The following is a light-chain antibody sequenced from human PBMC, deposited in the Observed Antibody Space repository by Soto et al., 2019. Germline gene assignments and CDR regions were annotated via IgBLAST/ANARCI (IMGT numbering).Light chain of an antibody. CDR1: SSNIGAGYD. CDR2: DTT. V-gene: IGLV1-40*01. CDR3: QSFDTNLIHSYD. J-gene: IGLJ1*01. Sequence: QSVLTQPPSVSGAPGQRVTISCTGSSSNIGAGYDVHWYQQLPGTAPKLLIYDTTNRASGVPDRFSGSKSGSSASLAITGLQAEDEADYYCQSFDTNLIHSYDFGTGTKVTVL.